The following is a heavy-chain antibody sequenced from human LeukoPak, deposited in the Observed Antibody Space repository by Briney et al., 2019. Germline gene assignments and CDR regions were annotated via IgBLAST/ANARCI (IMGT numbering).Heavy chain of an antibody. Sequence: SETLSLTCTVSGGSISSYYWSWIRQPAGKGLEWIGRIYTSGSTNYNPSLKSRVTMSVDTSKNQFSLKLSSVTAAGTAVYYCASGVVVPAAPGEYYYYYMDVWGKGTTVTVSS. CDR2: IYTSGST. V-gene: IGHV4-4*07. D-gene: IGHD2-2*01. J-gene: IGHJ6*03. CDR1: GGSISSYY. CDR3: ASGVVVPAAPGEYYYYYMDV.